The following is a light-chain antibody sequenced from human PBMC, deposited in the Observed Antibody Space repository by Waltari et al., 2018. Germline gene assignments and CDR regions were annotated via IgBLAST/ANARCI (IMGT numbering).Light chain of an antibody. CDR3: LLYDGSDQV. CDR2: STT. V-gene: IGLV7-43*01. CDR1: AGAVTSGNY. J-gene: IGLJ3*02. Sequence: QTVVTQEPSLTVSPGGAVTLTRASSAGAVTSGNYPNWIQQKPGQVPRSLIHSTTNRHSWTPARCSGSLLGGNAALTLSGVQPEDEAEYYCLLYDGSDQVFGGGTKLTVL.